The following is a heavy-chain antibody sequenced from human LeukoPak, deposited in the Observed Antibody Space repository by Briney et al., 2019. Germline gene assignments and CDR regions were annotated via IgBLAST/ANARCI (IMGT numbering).Heavy chain of an antibody. CDR2: IYYSGST. D-gene: IGHD6-19*01. J-gene: IGHJ3*02. CDR3: ARSRAGYSSGWYTPHDAFDI. Sequence: PSETLSLTCTVSGGSISSYYWNWIRQPPGKGLEWIGYIYYSGSTSYNPSLKSRVTISVDTSKNQFSLNLRSVTAADTAVYYCARSRAGYSSGWYTPHDAFDIWGQGTMVTVSS. V-gene: IGHV4-59*08. CDR1: GGSISSYY.